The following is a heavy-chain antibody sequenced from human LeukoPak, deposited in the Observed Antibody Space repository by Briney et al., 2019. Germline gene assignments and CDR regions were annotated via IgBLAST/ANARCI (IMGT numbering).Heavy chain of an antibody. V-gene: IGHV4-59*01. D-gene: IGHD3-10*01. CDR3: ARGTLWFGELLLDY. J-gene: IGHJ4*02. CDR2: IYYSGST. Sequence: SETLSLTCTVSGGSISSYYWSWIRQPPGKGLEWIGYIYYSGSTNYNPSLKSRVTISVDTSKNQFSLKLSSVTAADTAVYYCARGTLWFGELLLDYWGQGTLVTVSS. CDR1: GGSISSYY.